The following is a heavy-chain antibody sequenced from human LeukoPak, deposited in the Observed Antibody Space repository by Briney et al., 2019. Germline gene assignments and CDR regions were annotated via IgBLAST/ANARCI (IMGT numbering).Heavy chain of an antibody. CDR2: MYNSGST. Sequence: PSETLSLTCTVSGGSISSYYWGWIRQPPGKGLEWIGYMYNSGSTNYNPSLKSRVTISVDTSKNQFSLKLSSVTAADTAVYYCARAAYGGDSNVYFDYWGQGTLVTVSS. V-gene: IGHV4-59*01. J-gene: IGHJ4*02. CDR3: ARAAYGGDSNVYFDY. CDR1: GGSISSYY. D-gene: IGHD4-23*01.